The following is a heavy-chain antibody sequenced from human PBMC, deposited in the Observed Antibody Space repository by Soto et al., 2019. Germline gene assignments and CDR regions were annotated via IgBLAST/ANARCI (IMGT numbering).Heavy chain of an antibody. V-gene: IGHV4-38-2*01. CDR1: GYSINSGYY. D-gene: IGHD6-19*01. CDR3: ASLAFPVIAVAGNLDY. Sequence: PPETLSLTCAVSGYSINSGYYWGWIRQPPGKGLEWIGSSYQSGNTYYNPTLKSRVTISVDTSKNQFSLKLNSVTAADTAVYYCASLAFPVIAVAGNLDYWGQGTLVTVSS. J-gene: IGHJ4*02. CDR2: SYQSGNT.